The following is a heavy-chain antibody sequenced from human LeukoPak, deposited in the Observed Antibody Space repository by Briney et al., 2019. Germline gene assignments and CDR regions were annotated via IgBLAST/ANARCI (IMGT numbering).Heavy chain of an antibody. CDR2: ISSSPSTI. V-gene: IGHV3-48*04. Sequence: GGSLRLSCAASGFTFSSYSMNWVRQAPGKGLEWVSFISSSPSTIYYADSVKGRFTISRDNAKNSLYLQMNSLRAEDTAVYYCVLNYGSGSYYLPLWGQGTLVTVSS. J-gene: IGHJ4*02. D-gene: IGHD3-10*01. CDR3: VLNYGSGSYYLPL. CDR1: GFTFSSYS.